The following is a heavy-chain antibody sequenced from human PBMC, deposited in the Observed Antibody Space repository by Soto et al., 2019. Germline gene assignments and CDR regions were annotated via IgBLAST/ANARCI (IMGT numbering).Heavy chain of an antibody. CDR3: ARAAGFGVVTPCMDY. J-gene: IGHJ4*02. CDR1: GGSISSSHYH. D-gene: IGHD3-3*01. V-gene: IGHV4-39*01. Sequence: QLQLQESGPGLVKPSETLSLICTVSGGSISSSHYHWGWIRQPPGKGLEWIASIHSSGSTHYNPSLKIRVTVSMDTSKSQFSLRLSSVTAADTAVYYCARAAGFGVVTPCMDYWGQGTLVTVSS. CDR2: IHSSGST.